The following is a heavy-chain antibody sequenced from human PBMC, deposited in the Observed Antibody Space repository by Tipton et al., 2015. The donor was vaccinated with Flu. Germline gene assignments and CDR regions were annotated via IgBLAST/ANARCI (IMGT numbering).Heavy chain of an antibody. Sequence: LSLTCAASPFTFSNFWLHWVRQAPGKGLEWVANINPDGSKIYSVDSVKGRFTISRDNAKNSLYLQMNNLRVEDTAVYYCTRRLVEDWGQGTHVTVSS. CDR3: TRRLVED. V-gene: IGHV3-7*01. CDR1: PFTFSNFW. J-gene: IGHJ4*02. CDR2: INPDGSKI.